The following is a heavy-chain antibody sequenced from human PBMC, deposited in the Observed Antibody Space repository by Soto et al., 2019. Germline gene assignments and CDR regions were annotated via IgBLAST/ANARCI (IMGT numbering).Heavy chain of an antibody. V-gene: IGHV1-2*02. J-gene: IGHJ3*02. CDR3: ARAYYYDSSGYAFDI. CDR2: INPNSGGT. CDR1: GYTFTGYY. Sequence: QVQLVQSGAEVKKPGASVKVSCKASGYTFTGYYMHWVRQAPGQGLEWMGWINPNSGGTNYAQKFQGRVTMTRDTSISTAYMELSRLRSDDTAVYYCARAYYYDSSGYAFDIWGQGTMVTVSS. D-gene: IGHD3-22*01.